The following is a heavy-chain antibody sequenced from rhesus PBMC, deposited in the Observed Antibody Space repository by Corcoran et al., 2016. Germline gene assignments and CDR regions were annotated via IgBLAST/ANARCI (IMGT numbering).Heavy chain of an antibody. Sequence: QVQLQESGPGLVKPSETLSLTCAVSGYSISGYYWSWIRQAPGKGLEWIGYIPCSGRTSYHPSLKSRVAISRDTSKNQFSLKLSSVTAADTAVYYCARLVMTYYFDYWGQGVLVTVSS. CDR3: ARLVMTYYFDY. V-gene: IGHV4-122*02. D-gene: IGHD1-32*01. CDR1: GYSISGYY. J-gene: IGHJ4*01. CDR2: IPCSGRT.